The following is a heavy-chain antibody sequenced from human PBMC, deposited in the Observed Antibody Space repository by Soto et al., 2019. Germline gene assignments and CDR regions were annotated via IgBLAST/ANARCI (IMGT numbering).Heavy chain of an antibody. D-gene: IGHD5-12*01. J-gene: IGHJ6*02. V-gene: IGHV3-30-3*01. CDR3: ARVAVDIVATIAWYYYGMDV. CDR2: ISYDGSNK. Sequence: PGGSLRLSCAASGFTFSSYAMHWVRQAPGKGLEWVAVISYDGSNKYYADSVKGRFTISRDNSKNTLYLQMNSLRAEDTAVYYCARVAVDIVATIAWYYYGMDVWGQGTTVTVSS. CDR1: GFTFSSYA.